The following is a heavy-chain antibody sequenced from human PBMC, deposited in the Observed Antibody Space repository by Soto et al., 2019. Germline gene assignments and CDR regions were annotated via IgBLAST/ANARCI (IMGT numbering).Heavy chain of an antibody. V-gene: IGHV3-64D*06. CDR2: ISSNGGST. Sequence: PGGSLRLSCSASGFTFSSYAMHWVRQAPGKXLEYVSAISSNGGSTYYADSVKGRFTISRDNSKNTLYLQMSSLRAEDTAVYYCVKALLPAAATPNNWFDPWGQGTLVTVSS. D-gene: IGHD2-2*01. J-gene: IGHJ5*02. CDR3: VKALLPAAATPNNWFDP. CDR1: GFTFSSYA.